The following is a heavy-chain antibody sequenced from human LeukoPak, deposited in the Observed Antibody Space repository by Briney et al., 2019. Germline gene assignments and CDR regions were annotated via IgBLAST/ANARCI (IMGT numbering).Heavy chain of an antibody. CDR2: ISWNSGTI. J-gene: IGHJ4*02. CDR1: GFTFDDYA. CDR3: AKDIAPNYGSVPPSFDY. D-gene: IGHD3-10*01. V-gene: IGHV3-9*01. Sequence: GGSLRLSCAASGFTFDDYAMHWVRQAPGKGLEWVSGISWNSGTIGYADSVKGRFTISRDNAKNSLYLQMNSLRAEDTALYYCAKDIAPNYGSVPPSFDYWGQGTQVTVSS.